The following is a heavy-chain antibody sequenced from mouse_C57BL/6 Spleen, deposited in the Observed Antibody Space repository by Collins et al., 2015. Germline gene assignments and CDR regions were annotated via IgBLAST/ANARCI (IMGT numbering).Heavy chain of an antibody. CDR3: AIKGAYYSNYYFDY. CDR2: IHPSDSDT. CDR1: GYTFTSYW. V-gene: IGHV1-74*01. J-gene: IGHJ2*01. Sequence: QVQLQQPGAELVKPGASVKVSCKASGYTFTSYWMHWVKQRPGQGLEWIGRIHPSDSDTNYNQKFKGKATLTVDKSSSTAYMQLSSLTSEDSAVYYCAIKGAYYSNYYFDYWGQGTTLTVSS. D-gene: IGHD2-5*01.